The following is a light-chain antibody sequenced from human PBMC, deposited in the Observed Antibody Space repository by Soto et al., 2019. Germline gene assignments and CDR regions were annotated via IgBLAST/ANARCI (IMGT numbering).Light chain of an antibody. V-gene: IGLV4-60*02. CDR2: LEGSGTY. CDR1: SGHSSYI. CDR3: ETWDSNTHEGV. J-gene: IGLJ3*02. Sequence: QSVLTQSSSASASLGSSVKLTCTLSSGHSSYIIAWHQQQPAKAPRYLMKLEGSGTYNKGSGVPDRFSGSSSGADRYLTISNLQFDDEADYYCETWDSNTHEGVFGGGPKLTVL.